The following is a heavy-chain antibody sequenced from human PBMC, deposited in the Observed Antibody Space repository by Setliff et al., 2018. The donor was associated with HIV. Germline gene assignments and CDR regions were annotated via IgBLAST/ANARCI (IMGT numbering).Heavy chain of an antibody. CDR2: INPNSGGT. CDR3: ARDPRFGGTDHIP. D-gene: IGHD3-10*01. Sequence: ASVKVSCKASGYTFTDDYMHWVRQAPGQGLEWMGWINPNSGGTNYAQKFQGRVTMTRDTSISTVYMELSRLRSDDTAVYYCARDPRFGGTDHIPWGQGTLVTVSS. J-gene: IGHJ5*02. V-gene: IGHV1-2*02. CDR1: GYTFTDDY.